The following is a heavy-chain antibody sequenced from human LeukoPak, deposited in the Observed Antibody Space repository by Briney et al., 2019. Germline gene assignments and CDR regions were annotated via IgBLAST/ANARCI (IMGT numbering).Heavy chain of an antibody. Sequence: SETLSLTCTVSGGSISSSSYYWGWIRQPPGKGLEWIGSIYYSGSTYYNPSLKSRVTISVDTSKNQFSLKLSSVTAADTAVYYCAKYDILTGVDAFDILGQGTMVTVSS. V-gene: IGHV4-39*01. D-gene: IGHD3-9*01. CDR1: GGSISSSSYY. J-gene: IGHJ3*02. CDR2: IYYSGST. CDR3: AKYDILTGVDAFDI.